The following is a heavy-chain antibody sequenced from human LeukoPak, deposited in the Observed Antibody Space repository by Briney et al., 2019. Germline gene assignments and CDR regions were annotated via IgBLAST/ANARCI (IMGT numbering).Heavy chain of an antibody. V-gene: IGHV1-8*03. CDR3: ARVNDYGDYVEAFDI. CDR1: GGTFSSYA. J-gene: IGHJ3*02. CDR2: MNPNSGNT. Sequence: ASVKVSCKASGGTFSSYAISWVRQATGQGLEWMGWMNPNSGNTGYAQKFQGRVTITRNTSISTAYMELSGLRSEDTAVYYCARVNDYGDYVEAFDIWGQGTMVTVSS. D-gene: IGHD4-17*01.